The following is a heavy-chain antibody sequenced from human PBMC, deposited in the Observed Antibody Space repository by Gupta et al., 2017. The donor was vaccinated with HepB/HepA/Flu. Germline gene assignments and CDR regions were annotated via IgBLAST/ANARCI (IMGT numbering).Heavy chain of an antibody. V-gene: IGHV1-8*01. D-gene: IGHD3-10*01. CDR2: MNPNSGNT. CDR1: GYTFTSYD. CDR3: ARGGYLWFGELLGAGDAFDI. J-gene: IGHJ3*02. Sequence: QVQLVQSGAEVKKPGASVKVSCKASGYTFTSYDINWVRQATGQGLEWMGWMNPNSGNTGYAQKFQGRVTMTRNTSISTAYMELSSLRSEDTAVYYCARGGYLWFGELLGAGDAFDIWGQGTMVTVSS.